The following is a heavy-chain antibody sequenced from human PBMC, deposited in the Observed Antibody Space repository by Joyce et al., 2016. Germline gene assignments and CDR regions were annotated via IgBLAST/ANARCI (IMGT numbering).Heavy chain of an antibody. CDR2: ISPMLDTK. CDR3: ATATVTMLGSREPKHFDY. V-gene: IGHV1-69*18. D-gene: IGHD4-17*01. J-gene: IGHJ4*02. CDR1: GGTFSSYT. Sequence: QVQLVQSGAEVKKPGSSVRVSCEASGGTFSSYTITWVRQAPGQGLEWRGRISPMLDTKKYAQKFQGRVTITADESTSTAYMELSSLRSEDTAGYYCATATVTMLGSREPKHFDYWGPGTLVTVSS.